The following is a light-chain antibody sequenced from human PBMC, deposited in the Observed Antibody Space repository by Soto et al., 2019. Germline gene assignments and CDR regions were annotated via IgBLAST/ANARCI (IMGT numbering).Light chain of an antibody. J-gene: IGKJ1*01. V-gene: IGKV1-5*01. CDR1: QSSSRW. Sequence: DVPMTQSPSPLSASVGDRVTITGRASQSSSRWLAWYQQIPGKAPKLLIYDASTLESGVPSRFSGSGSGTEFTLTIIILQTDDFANYYGQQYNSYLRTFGKGTNVEVK. CDR2: DAS. CDR3: QQYNSYLRT.